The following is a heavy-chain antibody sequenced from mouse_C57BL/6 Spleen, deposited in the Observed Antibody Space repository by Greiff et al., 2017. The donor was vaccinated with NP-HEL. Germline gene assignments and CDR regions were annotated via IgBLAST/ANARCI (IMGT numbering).Heavy chain of an antibody. CDR3: APDYDEEAWFAY. V-gene: IGHV5-4*01. D-gene: IGHD2-4*01. Sequence: EVHLVESGGGLVKPGGSLKLSCAASGFTFSSYAMSWVRQTPEKRLEWVATISDGGSSTYYPDNVKGRFTISRDNAKNNLYLQMSHLKSEDTAMYYCAPDYDEEAWFAYWGQGTLVTVSA. CDR2: ISDGGSST. J-gene: IGHJ3*01. CDR1: GFTFSSYA.